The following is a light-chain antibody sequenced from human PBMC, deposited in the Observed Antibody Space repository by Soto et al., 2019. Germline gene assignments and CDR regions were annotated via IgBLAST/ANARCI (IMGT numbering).Light chain of an antibody. CDR1: QSVLYSSNNKNY. CDR2: GAS. CDR3: QQYNTCTI. V-gene: IGKV4-1*01. J-gene: IGKJ4*01. Sequence: EIILAPTRISLARSRGVRGTINCKASQSVLYSSNNKNYLAWYQQKPGQAPRLLIYGASTRATGIPARFSGSGSGKEFTLTISSPHSDDFAVYYCQQYNTCTIFGGGTKVDIK.